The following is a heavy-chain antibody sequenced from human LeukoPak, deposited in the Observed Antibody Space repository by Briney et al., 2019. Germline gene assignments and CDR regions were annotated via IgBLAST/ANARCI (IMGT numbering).Heavy chain of an antibody. CDR3: ATDETSSDFWSGSTEGGKGYYLDY. D-gene: IGHD3-3*01. CDR1: GYSINNGYY. J-gene: IGHJ4*02. Sequence: SETLSLTCSVSGYSINNGYYWGWIRQPPGKGLEWIGSIYHCGRTYYNPSLKSRVTISVDTSKGQFTLKLGSVTAADTAVYCCATDETSSDFWSGSTEGGKGYYLDYGGQGILVTVSS. CDR2: IYHCGRT. V-gene: IGHV4-38-2*02.